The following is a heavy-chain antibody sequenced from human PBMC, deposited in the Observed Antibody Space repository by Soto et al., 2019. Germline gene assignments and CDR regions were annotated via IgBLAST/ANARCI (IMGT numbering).Heavy chain of an antibody. Sequence: QVQLQQWGAGLLKPSETLSLTCAVYGGSFSGHYWRWIRQPPGKGLEWIGEVSPGGSTNYNSSLKSRVTVSGDTSKNQFSLQLTSMTAADTGVYYCARGRGGLHRTAELHSWGQGTLVTVSS. CDR2: VSPGGST. D-gene: IGHD7-27*01. J-gene: IGHJ4*02. CDR1: GGSFSGHY. CDR3: ARGRGGLHRTAELHS. V-gene: IGHV4-34*01.